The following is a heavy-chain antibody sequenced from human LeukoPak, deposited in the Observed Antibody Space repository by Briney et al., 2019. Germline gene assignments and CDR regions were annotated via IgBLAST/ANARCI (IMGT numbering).Heavy chain of an antibody. CDR2: IYHSGST. D-gene: IGHD4-17*01. J-gene: IGHJ4*02. Sequence: SETLSLTCAVSGGSISSGGYSWSWIRQPPGKGQEWIGYIYHSGSTYYNPSLKSRVTISVDRSKNQFSLKLSSVTAADTAVYYCAAMTTVTQTYDYWGQGTLVTVSS. CDR3: AAMTTVTQTYDY. CDR1: GGSISSGGYS. V-gene: IGHV4-30-2*01.